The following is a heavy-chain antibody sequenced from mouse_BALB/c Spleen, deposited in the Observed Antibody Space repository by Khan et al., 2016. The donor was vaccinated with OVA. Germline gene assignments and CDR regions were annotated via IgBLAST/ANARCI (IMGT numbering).Heavy chain of an antibody. CDR1: GYSITSNYA. D-gene: IGHD1-1*01. CDR3: ARGNYYGYAMDY. V-gene: IGHV3-2*02. CDR2: ISYSGST. J-gene: IGHJ4*01. Sequence: EVQLQESGPGLVKPSQSLSLTCTVTGYSITSNYAWNWIRQLPGNKLEWMGSISYSGSTSYNPSLKSRISITRDTSKNQFFLQLNYVTTEDAATYYCARGNYYGYAMDYWGRGTSVTVSS.